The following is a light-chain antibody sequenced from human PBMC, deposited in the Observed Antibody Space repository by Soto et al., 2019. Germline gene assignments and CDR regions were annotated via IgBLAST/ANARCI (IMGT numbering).Light chain of an antibody. CDR1: QSVSSSY. CDR3: QQYGSSPGT. CDR2: NAF. Sequence: EIVLTQSPGTLSLSPGERATLSCRVSQSVSSSYLAWYQQKPGQAPRLLIYNAFNRATGIPDRFSGSGSGTDFTLTISRLEPEDFAVYYCQQYGSSPGTFGGGTKVEIK. V-gene: IGKV3-20*01. J-gene: IGKJ4*01.